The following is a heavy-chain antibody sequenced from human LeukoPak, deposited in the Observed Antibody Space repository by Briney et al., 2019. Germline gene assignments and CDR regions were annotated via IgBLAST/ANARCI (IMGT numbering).Heavy chain of an antibody. D-gene: IGHD3-10*01. J-gene: IGHJ4*02. Sequence: ASVKVSCKVSGYTLTELSMHWVRQAPGQGLEWMGRIIPILGIANYAQKFQGRVTITADKSTSTAYMELSSLRSEDTAVYYCARETYYYGSGSYYRVNYFDYWGQGTLVTVSS. CDR3: ARETYYYGSGSYYRVNYFDY. CDR1: GYTLTELS. V-gene: IGHV1-69*04. CDR2: IIPILGIA.